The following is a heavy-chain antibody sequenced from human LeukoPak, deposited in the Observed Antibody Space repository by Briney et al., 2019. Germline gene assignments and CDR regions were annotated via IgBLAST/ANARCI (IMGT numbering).Heavy chain of an antibody. D-gene: IGHD3-22*01. CDR2: IYYSGST. Sequence: KSSETLSLTCTVSGGSISSYYWSWIRQPPGKELEWIGYIYYSGSTNYNPSLKGRVTISVDTSKNQFSLKLSSVTAADTAVYYCARHRYDSSGYYSFDYWGQGTLVTVSS. V-gene: IGHV4-59*08. CDR3: ARHRYDSSGYYSFDY. J-gene: IGHJ4*02. CDR1: GGSISSYY.